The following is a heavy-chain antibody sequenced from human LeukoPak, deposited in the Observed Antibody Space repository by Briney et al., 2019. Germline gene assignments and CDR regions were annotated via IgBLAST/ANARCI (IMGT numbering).Heavy chain of an antibody. CDR3: ARVGDCSSTSCYVWEDYYYYYGMDV. CDR1: GYTFSSYG. Sequence: ASVKVSCKASGYTFSSYGISWVRRAPGQGLEWMGWISAYNGNTNKAQKFQGRVTMTTDTSTSTAYMELRSLRSDDTAVYYCARVGDCSSTSCYVWEDYYYYYGMDVWGKGTTVTVSS. J-gene: IGHJ6*04. V-gene: IGHV1-18*04. D-gene: IGHD2-2*01. CDR2: ISAYNGNT.